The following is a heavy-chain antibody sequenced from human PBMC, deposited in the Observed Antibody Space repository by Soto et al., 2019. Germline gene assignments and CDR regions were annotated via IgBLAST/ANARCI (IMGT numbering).Heavy chain of an antibody. D-gene: IGHD6-13*01. Sequence: VQLVESGGGLVKPGGSLRLSCAASGFTFSSYSMNWVRQAPGKGLEWVSSISSSSSYIYYADSVKGRFTISRDNAKNSLYLQMNSLRAEDTAVYYCARDLLIAAAGTHYYYYGMDVWGQGTTVTVSS. CDR1: GFTFSSYS. CDR2: ISSSSSYI. CDR3: ARDLLIAAAGTHYYYYGMDV. V-gene: IGHV3-21*01. J-gene: IGHJ6*02.